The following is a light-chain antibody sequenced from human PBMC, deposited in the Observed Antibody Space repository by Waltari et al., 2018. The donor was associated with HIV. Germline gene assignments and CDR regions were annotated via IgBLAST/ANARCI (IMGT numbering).Light chain of an antibody. CDR1: SGDFGSYDL. CDR2: DVT. CDR3: SAYESSNTPVL. Sequence: SALTQPASVSGSPGQPVPISCTCSSGDFGSYDLVSWYQQFPGQAPRLIIFDVTSRPSGVSHRFTGSKSGITASLTISGLQPEDAADYYCSAYESSNTPVLFGGGTKLTVL. V-gene: IGLV2-14*03. J-gene: IGLJ2*01.